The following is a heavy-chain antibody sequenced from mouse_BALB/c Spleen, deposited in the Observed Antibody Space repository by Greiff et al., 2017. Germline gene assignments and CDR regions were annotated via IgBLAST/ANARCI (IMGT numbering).Heavy chain of an antibody. CDR2: ISSGGGST. J-gene: IGHJ3*01. CDR3: ARQGYGSSYWFAY. V-gene: IGHV5-12-1*01. D-gene: IGHD1-1*01. CDR1: GFAFSSYD. Sequence: EVKLVESGGGLVKPGGSLKLSCAASGFAFSSYDMSWVRQTPEKRLEWVAYISSGGGSTYYPDTVKGRFTISRDNAKNTLYLQMSSLKSEDTAMYYCARQGYGSSYWFAYWGQGTLVTVSA.